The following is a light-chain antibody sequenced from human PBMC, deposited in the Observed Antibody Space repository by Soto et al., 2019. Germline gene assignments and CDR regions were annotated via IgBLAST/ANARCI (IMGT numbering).Light chain of an antibody. CDR3: QQYGSSPA. CDR1: QSVSSSY. J-gene: IGKJ4*01. CDR2: GAS. V-gene: IGKV3-20*01. Sequence: EIVLTQSPGTLSLSPGERATLSCRASQSVSSSYLAWYHQKPGQAPRLLIYGASSRATGIPDRFSGSGSGTDFTLTISRLEPEDFAVYYCQQYGSSPAFVGGTKVEIK.